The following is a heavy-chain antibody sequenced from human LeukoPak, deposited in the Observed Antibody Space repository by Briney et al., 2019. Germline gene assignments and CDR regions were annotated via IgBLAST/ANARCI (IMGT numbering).Heavy chain of an antibody. CDR1: GFTFDDYG. CDR3: VSDSSREYFQH. Sequence: GGSLRLSCAASGFTFDDYGMSWVRQAPGKGLEWVSGINWNGGSTGYADSVEGRFTISRDNAKNSLYLQMNSLRAEDTALYHCVSDSSREYFQHWGQGTLVTVSS. V-gene: IGHV3-20*01. J-gene: IGHJ1*01. D-gene: IGHD6-13*01. CDR2: INWNGGST.